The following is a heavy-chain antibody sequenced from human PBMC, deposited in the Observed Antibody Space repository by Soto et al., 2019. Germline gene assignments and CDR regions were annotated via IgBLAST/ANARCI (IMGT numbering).Heavy chain of an antibody. D-gene: IGHD2-15*01. CDR2: INHSGST. V-gene: IGHV4-34*01. J-gene: IGHJ4*02. CDR1: GGSFSGYY. Sequence: SETLSLTCAVYGGSFSGYYWSWIRQPPGKGLEWIGEINHSGSTNYNPSLKSRVTISVDTSKNQFSLKLSSVTAADTAVYYCARGYCSGGSCYYFDYWGQGTLVSVSS. CDR3: ARGYCSGGSCYYFDY.